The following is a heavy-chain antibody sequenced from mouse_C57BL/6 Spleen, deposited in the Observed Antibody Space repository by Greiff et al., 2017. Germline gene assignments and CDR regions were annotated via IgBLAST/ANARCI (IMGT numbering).Heavy chain of an antibody. CDR1: GYTFTSYW. D-gene: IGHD4-1*01. CDR3: ARDWDEKGYFDV. Sequence: QVQLQQPGAELVRPGSSVKLSCKASGYTFTSYWMHWVKQRPIQGLEWIGNIDPSDSETHYNQKFKDKATLTVDKSSSTAYMQLSSLTSEDSAVYYCARDWDEKGYFDVWGTGTTVTVSS. V-gene: IGHV1-52*01. J-gene: IGHJ1*03. CDR2: IDPSDSET.